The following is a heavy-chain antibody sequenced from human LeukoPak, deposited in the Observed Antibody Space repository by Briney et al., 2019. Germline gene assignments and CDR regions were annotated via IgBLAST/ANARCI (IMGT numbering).Heavy chain of an antibody. J-gene: IGHJ4*02. Sequence: SETLSLTCAVYGGSFSGYYWSWIRQPPGKGLEWIGEINHSGSTNYNPSLKSRVTISVDTSKNQFSLKLSSVTAADTAVYHCARARYYFDYWGQGTLVTVSS. CDR2: INHSGST. V-gene: IGHV4-34*01. CDR1: GGSFSGYY. CDR3: ARARYYFDY.